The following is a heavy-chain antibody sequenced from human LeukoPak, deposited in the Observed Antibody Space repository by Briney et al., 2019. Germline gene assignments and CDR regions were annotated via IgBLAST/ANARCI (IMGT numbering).Heavy chain of an antibody. CDR3: ARGYAAMVIDY. V-gene: IGHV4-59*01. CDR2: IYNSGGS. CDR1: GFTFSSYA. J-gene: IGHJ4*02. Sequence: GSLRLSCSASGFTFSSYAMHWIRQPPGKGLEWIGYIYNSGGSNYNPSLKSRVTISVDTSKNQFSLKLTSVTAADTAMYYCARGYAAMVIDYWGQGTLVTVSS. D-gene: IGHD5-18*01.